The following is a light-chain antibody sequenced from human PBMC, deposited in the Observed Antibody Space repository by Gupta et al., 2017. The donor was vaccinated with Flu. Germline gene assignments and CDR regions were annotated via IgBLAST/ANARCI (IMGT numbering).Light chain of an antibody. V-gene: IGLV3-21*03. CDR2: DVS. Sequence: SYVLAQPPSVSVGPGKTDRITRGGNKHGSKSAHWYQQKAGQAPVLVVYDVSDRPSGIPERFSGSNSGNTATLTISRVEAGDEADYYCHVEDRSSDQDVFGGGTKLTVL. CDR1: KHGSKS. CDR3: HVEDRSSDQDV. J-gene: IGLJ2*01.